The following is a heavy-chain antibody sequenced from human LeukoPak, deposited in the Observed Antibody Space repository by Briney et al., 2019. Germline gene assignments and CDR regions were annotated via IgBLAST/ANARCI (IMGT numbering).Heavy chain of an antibody. Sequence: SQTLSLTCTVSGGSISSGDYYWSWIRQPPGKGLEWIGHIYYSGSTYYNPSLKSRVTISVDTSKNQFSLKLSSVTAADTAVYYCARDRTTYCSSTSCYGFDYWGQGTLVTVSS. CDR3: ARDRTTYCSSTSCYGFDY. J-gene: IGHJ4*02. V-gene: IGHV4-30-4*01. CDR2: IYYSGST. D-gene: IGHD2-2*01. CDR1: GGSISSGDYY.